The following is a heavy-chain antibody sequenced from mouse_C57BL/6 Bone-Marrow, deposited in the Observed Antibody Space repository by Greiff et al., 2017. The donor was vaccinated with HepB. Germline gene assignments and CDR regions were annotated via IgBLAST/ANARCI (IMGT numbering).Heavy chain of an antibody. J-gene: IGHJ4*01. CDR3: ARRAPHYYGSSSYAMDY. CDR1: GYTFTGYW. D-gene: IGHD1-1*01. V-gene: IGHV1-9*01. Sequence: VQLQQSGAELMKPGASVKLSCKATGYTFTGYWIEWVKQRPGHGLEWIGEILPGSGSTNYNEKFKGKATFTADTSSNTAYMQLSSLTTEDSAIYYCARRAPHYYGSSSYAMDYWGQGTSVTVSS. CDR2: ILPGSGST.